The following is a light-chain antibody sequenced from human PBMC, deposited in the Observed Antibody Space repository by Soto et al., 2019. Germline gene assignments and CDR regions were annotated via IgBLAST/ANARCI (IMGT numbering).Light chain of an antibody. J-gene: IGLJ2*01. CDR3: EAWDDSLNGPV. CDR1: SSNIGSNI. V-gene: IGLV1-44*01. CDR2: SNN. Sequence: QSVLTQPPSTSGAPGQRVTISCAGSSSNIGSNILNWYQQLPGTSPKLLIYSNNQRPSGVPDRFSGSKSGTSASLVINGLQSEDEADYYCEAWDDSLNGPVFGGGTKLTVL.